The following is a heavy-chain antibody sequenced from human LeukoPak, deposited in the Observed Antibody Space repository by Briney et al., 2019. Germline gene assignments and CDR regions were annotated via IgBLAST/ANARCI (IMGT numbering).Heavy chain of an antibody. V-gene: IGHV3-48*02. CDR2: IGGTHSNI. CDR1: GFTFSIYS. Sequence: GGSLRLSCAASGFTFSIYSMNWVRQAPGKGLEWVSYIGGTHSNIYYADSVKGRFTISRDDAKNSLYLQMNSLRDEDTAVYYCARDRDYAFDSWGQGTLVTVSS. D-gene: IGHD4-17*01. CDR3: ARDRDYAFDS. J-gene: IGHJ4*02.